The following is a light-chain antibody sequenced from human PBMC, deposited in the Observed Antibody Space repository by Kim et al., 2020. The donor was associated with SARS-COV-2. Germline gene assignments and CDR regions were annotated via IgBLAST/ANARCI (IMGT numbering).Light chain of an antibody. Sequence: EIVLTQSPATLSLSPGERVTLSCRASQSISTYLGWYQQKPGQAPRLLSSDASNRATGIPARFSGSGSGTDFTLTISSLEPEDFAIYYCQQRIKWPLTFGEGTKLEI. CDR2: DAS. CDR3: QQRIKWPLT. J-gene: IGKJ4*01. V-gene: IGKV3-11*01. CDR1: QSISTY.